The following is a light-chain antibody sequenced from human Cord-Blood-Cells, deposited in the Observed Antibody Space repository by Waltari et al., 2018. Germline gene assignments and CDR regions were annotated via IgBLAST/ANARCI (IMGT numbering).Light chain of an antibody. CDR1: SRDVGSYNL. Sequence: QSALTQPASVSGSPGQSITISCTGTSRDVGSYNLFSCYQQPPGKAPKLMIYEGSKRPSGVSNRFSGSKSGNTASLTISGLQAEDEADYYCCSYAGSSTDVVFGGGTKLTVL. CDR3: CSYAGSSTDVV. CDR2: EGS. J-gene: IGLJ2*01. V-gene: IGLV2-23*01.